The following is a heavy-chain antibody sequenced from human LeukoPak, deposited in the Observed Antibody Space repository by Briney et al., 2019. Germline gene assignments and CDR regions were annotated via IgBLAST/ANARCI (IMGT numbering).Heavy chain of an antibody. Sequence: PGGSLRLSCAASGSTFTGYAMAWVRQAPRKGLEWVSAISGSGGGTYYADSVKGRFTISRDNSKNTLYLQMNSLRAEDTAVYYCAKDLRFGDSPGNRFDYWGQGTLVTVSS. V-gene: IGHV3-23*01. CDR3: AKDLRFGDSPGNRFDY. J-gene: IGHJ4*02. CDR1: GSTFTGYA. CDR2: ISGSGGGT. D-gene: IGHD3-10*01.